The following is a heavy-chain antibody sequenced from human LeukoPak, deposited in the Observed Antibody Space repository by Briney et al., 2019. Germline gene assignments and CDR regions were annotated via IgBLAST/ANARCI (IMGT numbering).Heavy chain of an antibody. V-gene: IGHV4-38-2*01. D-gene: IGHD3-22*01. J-gene: IGHJ4*02. CDR2: IYHSGAT. CDR1: GYSISSGYC. Sequence: SETLPLTCAVSGYSISSGYCWGWIRQPPGKGLEWFGSIYHSGATHYNPSLKSRVTISVDTSKNQFSLKLSSVTAADTAVYYCARAYYYDSSGYFDYWGQGALVTVSS. CDR3: ARAYYYDSSGYFDY.